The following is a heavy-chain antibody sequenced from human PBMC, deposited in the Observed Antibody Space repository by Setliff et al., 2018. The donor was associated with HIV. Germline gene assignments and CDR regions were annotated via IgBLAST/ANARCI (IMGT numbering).Heavy chain of an antibody. CDR2: IIPMFGTA. CDR1: GGTFSSFA. D-gene: IGHD5-12*01. Sequence: SVKVSCKASGGTFSSFAIHWVRQAPGQGLEWMGGIIPMFGTANYAQKFHGRVTITADESTNTAHMELSSLRSADTAMYYCARDAGYIGTSWNYWGQGTLVTVSS. J-gene: IGHJ4*02. CDR3: ARDAGYIGTSWNY. V-gene: IGHV1-69*13.